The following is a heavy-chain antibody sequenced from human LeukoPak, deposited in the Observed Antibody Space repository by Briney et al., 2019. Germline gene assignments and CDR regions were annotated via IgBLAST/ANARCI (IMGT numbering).Heavy chain of an antibody. CDR1: GFPFSTYA. J-gene: IGHJ4*02. V-gene: IGHV3-30*09. CDR3: TRGRAETGTTWLIDY. D-gene: IGHD1-1*01. Sequence: GGSLRLSCAASGFPFSTYALHWVRQAPGKGLEWLAVFSSDGISQYYAGSVKGRFAISKDNSRNTLYLQMNSLRTEDTAVYYCTRGRAETGTTWLIDYWGQGTLVTVSS. CDR2: FSSDGISQ.